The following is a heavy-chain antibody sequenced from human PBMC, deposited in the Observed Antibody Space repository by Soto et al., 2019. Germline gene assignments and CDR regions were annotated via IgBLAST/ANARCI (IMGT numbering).Heavy chain of an antibody. Sequence: GASVKVSCKASGYTFTSYAIHWVRQARGQRLEWIGWIVVGSGKITYAQNFQERVTITTDMSTSTAYMELSSLRSEDTAMYYCAAEAAAAGQFDYWGQGTLVTVSS. CDR2: IVVGSGKI. CDR3: AAEAAAAGQFDY. J-gene: IGHJ4*02. D-gene: IGHD6-13*01. V-gene: IGHV1-58*02. CDR1: GYTFTSYA.